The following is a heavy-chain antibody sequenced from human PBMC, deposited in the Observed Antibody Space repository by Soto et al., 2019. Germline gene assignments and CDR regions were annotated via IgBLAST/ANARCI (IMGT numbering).Heavy chain of an antibody. CDR2: IYYSGST. CDR1: GGSISSGGYY. D-gene: IGHD3-22*01. V-gene: IGHV4-31*03. CDR3: ARDMRYYYDSSGYYGHAFDI. Sequence: SETLSLTCTVSGGSISSGGYYWSWIRQHPGKGLEWIGYIYYSGSTYYDPSLKSRVTISVDTSKNQFSLKLSSVTAADTAVYYCARDMRYYYDSSGYYGHAFDIWGQGTMVTVSS. J-gene: IGHJ3*02.